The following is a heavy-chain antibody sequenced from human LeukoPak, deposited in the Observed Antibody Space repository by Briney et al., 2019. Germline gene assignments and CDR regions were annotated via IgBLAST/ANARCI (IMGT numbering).Heavy chain of an antibody. V-gene: IGHV3-23*01. J-gene: IGHJ4*02. D-gene: IGHD6-13*01. CDR3: AKADRSSWTYDY. CDR2: ISGSGGSK. Sequence: GALRLSCAASGFTFSSYAMSWVRQAPGKGLEWVSAISGSGGSKYYAASVKCRFTISRDNSKNTLYLQMNSMRAEDMAVYYCAKADRSSWTYDYWGQGTLVTVSS. CDR1: GFTFSSYA.